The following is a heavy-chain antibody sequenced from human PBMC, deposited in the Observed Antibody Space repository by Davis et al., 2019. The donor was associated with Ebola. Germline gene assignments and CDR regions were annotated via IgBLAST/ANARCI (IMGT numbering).Heavy chain of an antibody. J-gene: IGHJ4*02. D-gene: IGHD6-19*01. Sequence: PSETLSLTCTVSGDSVSTNNYYWTWIRQPPGKGLEWIGFIYDGRTTKYNPSLKSRVTMSVDTSKNEFSLNLQSVTDADTAMYYCARDGGWSSFDYWGRGTLVTVSS. V-gene: IGHV4-61*01. CDR2: IYDGRTT. CDR3: ARDGGWSSFDY. CDR1: GDSVSTNNYY.